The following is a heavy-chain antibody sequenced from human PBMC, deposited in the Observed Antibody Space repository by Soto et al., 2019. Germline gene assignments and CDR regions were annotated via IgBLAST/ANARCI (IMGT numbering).Heavy chain of an antibody. Sequence: LTCSVSGGSISGYYWSWIRQPAGKGLEWIGRVYTSGNANYNPSLKSRVTMSVDTSKNQFSLKLSSVTAADTAVYYCARSPPGWLSMDYWGRGTLVTV. V-gene: IGHV4-4*07. CDR1: GGSISGYY. CDR3: ARSPPGWLSMDY. J-gene: IGHJ4*02. D-gene: IGHD3-22*01. CDR2: VYTSGNA.